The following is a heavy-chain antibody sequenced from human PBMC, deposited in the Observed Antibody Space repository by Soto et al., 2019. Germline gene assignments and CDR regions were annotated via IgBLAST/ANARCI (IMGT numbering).Heavy chain of an antibody. D-gene: IGHD1-7*01. CDR2: ISSNGGTT. V-gene: IGHV3-64*01. CDR1: GFTFSSYD. CDR3: VRRVSGNYDY. Sequence: EVLLAESGGGMVQPGGSLRLSCVASGFTFSSYDMHWVRQAPGKGLEYVSSISSNGGTTYYGNSVKGRFTISRDNSKSTLYLKMARLRAEDMAVYYCVRRVSGNYDYWGQGTLVTVSS. J-gene: IGHJ4*02.